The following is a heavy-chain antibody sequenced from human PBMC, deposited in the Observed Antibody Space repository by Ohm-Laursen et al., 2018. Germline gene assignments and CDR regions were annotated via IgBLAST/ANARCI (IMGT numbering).Heavy chain of an antibody. CDR3: AREVAGAGDY. Sequence: SETLSLTCTVSGDSISSYYWSWIRQPAGKGLQWIGRVSTSGSTNYNPSLKSRVTMSVDTPKNQVSLKLSSVTAADMAMYYCAREVAGAGDYWGQGTLVTVSS. D-gene: IGHD6-13*01. V-gene: IGHV4-4*07. J-gene: IGHJ4*02. CDR1: GDSISSYY. CDR2: VSTSGST.